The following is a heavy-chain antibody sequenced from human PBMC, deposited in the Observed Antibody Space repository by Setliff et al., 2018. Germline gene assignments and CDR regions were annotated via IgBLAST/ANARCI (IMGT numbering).Heavy chain of an antibody. V-gene: IGHV4-59*01. CDR2: IYYSGST. CDR1: GGSISSYY. CDR3: AKIGSSLDY. D-gene: IGHD3-16*01. J-gene: IGHJ4*02. Sequence: SETLSLTCTVSGGSISSYYWSWIRQPPGKGLEWIGYIYYSGSTNYNPSLKSRVTISVDTSKNQFSLKLSSVTAADTAVYYCAKIGSSLDYWGQGILVTVSS.